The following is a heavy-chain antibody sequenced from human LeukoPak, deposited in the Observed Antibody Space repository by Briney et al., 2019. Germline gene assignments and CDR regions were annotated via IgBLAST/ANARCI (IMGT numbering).Heavy chain of an antibody. CDR3: ARDVTIFGVVPRPYYMDV. Sequence: GGSLRLSCAASGFTFSSYAMHWVRQAPGKGLEWVAVISYDGSNKYYADSVKGRFTISRDNSKSTLYLQMNSLRAEDTAVYYCARDVTIFGVVPRPYYMDVWGKGTTVTVSS. J-gene: IGHJ6*03. D-gene: IGHD3-3*01. CDR1: GFTFSSYA. V-gene: IGHV3-30-3*01. CDR2: ISYDGSNK.